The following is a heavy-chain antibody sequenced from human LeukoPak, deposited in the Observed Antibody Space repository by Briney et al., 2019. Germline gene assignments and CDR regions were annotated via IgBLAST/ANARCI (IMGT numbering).Heavy chain of an antibody. CDR1: GGSISSYY. V-gene: IGHV4-4*07. CDR3: ARVRDRGLDY. CDR2: VYTSGST. J-gene: IGHJ4*02. Sequence: PSETLSLTCTVSGGSISSYYWSWIRQPAGKGLEWIGRVYTSGSTDYNPSLKSRVTMPVDTSKNQFSLKLSSVTAADTAVYYCARVRDRGLDYWGQGTLVTVSS.